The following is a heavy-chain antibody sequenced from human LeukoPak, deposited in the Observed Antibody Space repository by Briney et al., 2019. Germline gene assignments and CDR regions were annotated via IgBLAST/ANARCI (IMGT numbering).Heavy chain of an antibody. J-gene: IGHJ4*02. D-gene: IGHD1-26*01. CDR1: GGTFSSYA. V-gene: IGHV3-23*01. Sequence: SCKASGGTFSSYAMSWVRQAPGKGLEWVSAISGSGGSTYYADSVKGRFTISRDNSKNTLYLQMNSLRAEDTAVYYCAKEGFRSYYFDYWGQGTLVTVSS. CDR2: ISGSGGST. CDR3: AKEGFRSYYFDY.